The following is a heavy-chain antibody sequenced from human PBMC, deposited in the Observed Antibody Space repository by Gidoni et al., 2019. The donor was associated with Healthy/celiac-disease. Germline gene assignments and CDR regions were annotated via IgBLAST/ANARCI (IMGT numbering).Heavy chain of an antibody. Sequence: GSLRLSCAASGFTFSSYSMNWVRQAPGKGLEWVSSISSSSSYIYYADSVKGRFTISRDNAKNSLYLQMNSLRAEDTAVYYCARGNGVVVVAATPFWFDPWGQGTLVTVSS. J-gene: IGHJ5*02. CDR1: GFTFSSYS. D-gene: IGHD2-15*01. CDR2: ISSSSSYI. V-gene: IGHV3-21*01. CDR3: ARGNGVVVVAATPFWFDP.